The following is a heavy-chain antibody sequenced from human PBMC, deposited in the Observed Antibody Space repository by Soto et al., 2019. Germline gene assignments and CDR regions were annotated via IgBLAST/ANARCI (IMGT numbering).Heavy chain of an antibody. CDR2: IYYSGST. CDR3: ARYVAPNGMDV. CDR1: GGSISSYY. D-gene: IGHD3-16*01. Sequence: PSETLSLTCTVSGGSISSYYWSWIRQPPGKRLEWIGYIYYSGSTNYNPSLKSRVTISVDTSKNQFSLKLSSVTAADTAVYYCARYVAPNGMDVWGQGTTVTVSS. V-gene: IGHV4-59*01. J-gene: IGHJ6*02.